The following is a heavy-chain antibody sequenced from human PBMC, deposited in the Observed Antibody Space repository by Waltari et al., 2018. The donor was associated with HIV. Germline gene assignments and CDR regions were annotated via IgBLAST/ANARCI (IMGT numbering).Heavy chain of an antibody. CDR1: GFPFSNDW. Sequence: EVQLVESGGGLVQPGGSLRRSCAASGFPFSNDWMSWVRQAPGKGLEWGDNKKINGSEKYYVDSVKGRFTISRDKDKNSVDLQMNSLRAEDTAVYYCARDGGRRGPFGYWGQGTLVTVSS. V-gene: IGHV3-7*01. CDR3: ARDGGRRGPFGY. CDR2: KKINGSEK. D-gene: IGHD3-3*01. J-gene: IGHJ4*02.